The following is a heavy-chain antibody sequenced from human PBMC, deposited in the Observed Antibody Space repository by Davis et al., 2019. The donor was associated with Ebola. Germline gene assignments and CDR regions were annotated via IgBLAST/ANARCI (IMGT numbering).Heavy chain of an antibody. V-gene: IGHV1-69*13. Sequence: AASVKVSCKASGGAFSSYAISWVRQAPGQGLEWMGGIIPIFGTANYAQKFQGRVTITADESTSTAYMELSSLRAEDTAVYYCAKDPSSSEPDYWGQGTLVTVSS. CDR1: GGAFSSYA. CDR2: IIPIFGTA. D-gene: IGHD6-6*01. J-gene: IGHJ4*02. CDR3: AKDPSSSEPDY.